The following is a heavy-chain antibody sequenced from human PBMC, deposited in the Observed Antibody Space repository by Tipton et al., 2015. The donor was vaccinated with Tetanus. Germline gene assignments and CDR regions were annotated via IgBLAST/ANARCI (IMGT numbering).Heavy chain of an antibody. J-gene: IGHJ5*02. Sequence: TLSLTCTVSGGSISSGGYYWSWIRQHPGKGLEWIGYIYYSGSTYYNPSLKSRVTISVDTSKNQFSLKLSSVTAADTAVYYCAREPEVLGSWDDSGDLRSRGGWFDPWGQGTLVTVSS. D-gene: IGHD4-17*01. CDR1: GGSISSGGYY. CDR3: AREPEVLGSWDDSGDLRSRGGWFDP. V-gene: IGHV4-31*03. CDR2: IYYSGST.